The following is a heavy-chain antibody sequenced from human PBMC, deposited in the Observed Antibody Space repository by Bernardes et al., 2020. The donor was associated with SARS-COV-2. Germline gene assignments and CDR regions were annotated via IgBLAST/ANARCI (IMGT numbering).Heavy chain of an antibody. CDR1: GYTFSAYY. D-gene: IGHD2-21*01. CDR3: SRTFYYDRGGDSLFDF. Sequence: ASVKVSCTASGYTFSAYYTHWLRQAPGQGLEWMGWISPKSGDTNYAQKFQGRVTMTRDTSISTDYMELSSLRSDDTAVYYCSRTFYYDRGGDSLFDFWGQGTPVTASS. CDR2: ISPKSGDT. J-gene: IGHJ4*02. V-gene: IGHV1-2*02.